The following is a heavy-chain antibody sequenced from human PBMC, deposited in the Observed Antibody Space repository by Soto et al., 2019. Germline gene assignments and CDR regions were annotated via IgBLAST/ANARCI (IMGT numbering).Heavy chain of an antibody. V-gene: IGHV3-23*01. J-gene: IGHJ4*02. CDR3: ARGGTSMIVVGAFDD. Sequence: EVQLLESGGGLVQPGGSLRLSCTASGFTFSSYAMSWVRQAPGKGLEWVSSISGSGDNTYYPDSVKGRFTISRDKAKNSLDLQMNSLRAEDTAVYHCARGGTSMIVVGAFDDWGQGTLVTVSS. CDR1: GFTFSSYA. D-gene: IGHD3-22*01. CDR2: ISGSGDNT.